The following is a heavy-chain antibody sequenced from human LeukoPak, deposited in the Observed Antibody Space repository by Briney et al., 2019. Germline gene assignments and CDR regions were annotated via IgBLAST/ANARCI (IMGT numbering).Heavy chain of an antibody. V-gene: IGHV4-28*05. Sequence: SETLSPTCAVSGDSISRSDWWAWIRQPPGKGLEWLGNIYYSGRIYHNPSLQSRVIMSVDSSKNQFSLRLDSVTAADTAVYYCAKTRSGTYYGDSFDVWGQGKLVIVSS. CDR2: IYYSGRI. D-gene: IGHD1-26*01. J-gene: IGHJ3*01. CDR1: GDSISRSDW. CDR3: AKTRSGTYYGDSFDV.